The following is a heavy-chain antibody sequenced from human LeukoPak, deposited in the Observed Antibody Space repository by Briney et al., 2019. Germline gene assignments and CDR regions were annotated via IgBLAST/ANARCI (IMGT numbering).Heavy chain of an antibody. D-gene: IGHD1-26*01. CDR2: IRSDGSDK. Sequence: GGSLRLSCAASAFTFRSYGVHWVRQAPGKGLEWVAFIRSDGSDKYYADSVKGRFTISRDNSKNTLFLQVNSLRAEDTAVFYCAKDLGLGTYEGLDYWGQGTLVTVSS. CDR1: AFTFRSYG. CDR3: AKDLGLGTYEGLDY. J-gene: IGHJ4*02. V-gene: IGHV3-30*02.